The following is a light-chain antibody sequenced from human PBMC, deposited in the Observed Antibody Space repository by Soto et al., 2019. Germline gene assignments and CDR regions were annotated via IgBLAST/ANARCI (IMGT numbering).Light chain of an antibody. Sequence: DIQMTQSPSTLSESVGDRVTITCRASHSISTWLAWYQQKPGKAPKVLIYKASSLETGVPPRFSCSGSGTEFTLTIRSLQPGDFATYYCQQYDIYPYTFGQGTKLEIK. V-gene: IGKV1-5*03. CDR3: QQYDIYPYT. CDR2: KAS. CDR1: HSISTW. J-gene: IGKJ2*01.